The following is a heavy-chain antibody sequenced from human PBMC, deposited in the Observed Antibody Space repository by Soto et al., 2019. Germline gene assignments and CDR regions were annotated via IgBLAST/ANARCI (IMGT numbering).Heavy chain of an antibody. V-gene: IGHV3-30*03. CDR3: ARDLGSSSSQPDY. D-gene: IGHD6-6*01. Sequence: QVQLVESGGGVVQPGRSLRLSCAASGFTFSSYGMHWVRQAPGKGLGWVAVISYDGSNKYYADSVKGRFTISRDNSKNTLYLQMNSLRAEDTAVYYCARDLGSSSSQPDYWGQGTLVTVSS. CDR1: GFTFSSYG. CDR2: ISYDGSNK. J-gene: IGHJ4*02.